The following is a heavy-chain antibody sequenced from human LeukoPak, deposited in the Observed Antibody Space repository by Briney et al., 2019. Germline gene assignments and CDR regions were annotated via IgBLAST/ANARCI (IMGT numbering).Heavy chain of an antibody. CDR2: IYTSGST. CDR1: GGSVSSGSHY. V-gene: IGHV4-61*02. Sequence: SQTLSLTCTVSGGSVSSGSHYWSWIRQPAGKGLEWIGRIYTSGSTNYNPSLKSRVTISVDTSKNQFSLNLGSVTAADTAVYYCARFGTDWFDPWGQGTLVTVSS. CDR3: ARFGTDWFDP. D-gene: IGHD3-10*01. J-gene: IGHJ5*02.